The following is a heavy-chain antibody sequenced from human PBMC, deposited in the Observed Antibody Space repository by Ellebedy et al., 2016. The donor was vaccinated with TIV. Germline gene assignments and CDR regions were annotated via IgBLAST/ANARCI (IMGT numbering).Heavy chain of an antibody. J-gene: IGHJ6*03. D-gene: IGHD3-3*01. Sequence: ASVKVSXXASGYTFTSYNINWERQATGQGLEWVGWMNPNSGDTGYAQRFQGRVNMTRNTSIRTASMELSSLRHDDTAIYYCARGRTIFGAVKLYYLDVWGKGTTVTVS. CDR1: GYTFTSYN. CDR3: ARGRTIFGAVKLYYLDV. V-gene: IGHV1-8*01. CDR2: MNPNSGDT.